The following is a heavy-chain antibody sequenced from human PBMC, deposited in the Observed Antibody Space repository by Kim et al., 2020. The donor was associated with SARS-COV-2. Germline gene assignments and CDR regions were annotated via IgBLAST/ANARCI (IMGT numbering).Heavy chain of an antibody. Sequence: GGSLRPSCAASGFTFSRYSMTWVRQAPGEGLEWISGIDGGGATTFYADSVKGRFTISRDNSKNTLYLQMNSLRAEDTALYYCAKTGVVATVLSLGLDYFDYWGQGTLVTVSS. CDR3: AKTGVVATVLSLGLDYFDY. CDR2: IDGGGATT. J-gene: IGHJ4*02. V-gene: IGHV3-23*01. D-gene: IGHD2-15*01. CDR1: GFTFSRYS.